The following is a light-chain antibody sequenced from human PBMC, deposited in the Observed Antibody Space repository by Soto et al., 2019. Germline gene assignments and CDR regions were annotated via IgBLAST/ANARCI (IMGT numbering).Light chain of an antibody. CDR1: SSDVVTYNY. CDR2: EVS. V-gene: IGLV2-14*01. J-gene: IGLJ1*01. Sequence: QSALTQPASVSGSPGQSITISCTGTSSDVVTYNYVSWHQHHPGKAPKLMISEVSNRPSGISNRFSGPKSGNTAYLTISGLQPEDEADYYCSSSAITSTPIYVFGTGTKVTVL. CDR3: SSSAITSTPIYV.